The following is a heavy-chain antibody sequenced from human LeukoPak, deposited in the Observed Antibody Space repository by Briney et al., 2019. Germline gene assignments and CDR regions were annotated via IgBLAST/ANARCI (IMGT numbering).Heavy chain of an antibody. CDR1: GGSISSSSYY. Sequence: SETLSLTCTVSGGSISSSSYYWGWIRQPPGKGLEWIGSIYYSGSTYYNPSLKSRVTISVDTSKTQFSLKLSSVTAADTAVYYCVSLYYYDSSGYPRSFDWGQGTLVTVSS. D-gene: IGHD3-22*01. CDR2: IYYSGST. J-gene: IGHJ4*02. V-gene: IGHV4-39*01. CDR3: VSLYYYDSSGYPRSFD.